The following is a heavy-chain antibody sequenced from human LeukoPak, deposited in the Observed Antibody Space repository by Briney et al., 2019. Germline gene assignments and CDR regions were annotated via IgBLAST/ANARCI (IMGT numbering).Heavy chain of an antibody. J-gene: IGHJ3*02. CDR3: ARAPPTVDFWSSLDTFDI. D-gene: IGHD3-3*01. CDR2: ISGSGGST. CDR1: GFTFIKYA. V-gene: IGHV3-23*01. Sequence: PGGSLRLSCAASGFTFIKYAMSWVRQAPGKGLEWVSAISGSGGSTYYEDSVKGRFTISRDNSRDTLYLQMNALRAEDTAVYYCARAPPTVDFWSSLDTFDIWGQGTMVTVSS.